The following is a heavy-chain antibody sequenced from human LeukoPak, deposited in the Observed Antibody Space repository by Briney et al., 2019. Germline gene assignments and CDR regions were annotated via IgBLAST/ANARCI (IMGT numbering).Heavy chain of an antibody. V-gene: IGHV3-7*01. D-gene: IGHD2-15*01. J-gene: IGHJ4*02. Sequence: PGGSLRLSCVASGFTFSSYWMSWVRQTPGKGLEWVANIKQDGSEKNYVDSVKGRFTISRDNTKNSLYLQMNSLRAEDTAVYYCARATWDSWGQGALVTVSS. CDR1: GFTFSSYW. CDR3: ARATWDS. CDR2: IKQDGSEK.